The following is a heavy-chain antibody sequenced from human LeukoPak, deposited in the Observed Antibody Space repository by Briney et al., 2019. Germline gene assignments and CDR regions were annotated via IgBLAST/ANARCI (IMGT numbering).Heavy chain of an antibody. V-gene: IGHV4-30-2*01. Sequence: SQTLSLTCAVSGGSISSGGYSWSWIRQPPGKGLEWIGYIYHSGSTYYNPSLKSRVTISVDRSKNQFSLKLSSVTTADTAVYYCARALGSLSGRLLPLGYWGQGTLVTVSS. CDR3: ARALGSLSGRLLPLGY. J-gene: IGHJ4*02. CDR1: GGSISSGGYS. D-gene: IGHD1-26*01. CDR2: IYHSGST.